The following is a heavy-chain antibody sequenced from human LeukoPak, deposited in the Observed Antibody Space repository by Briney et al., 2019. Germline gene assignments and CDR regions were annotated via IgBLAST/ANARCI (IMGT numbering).Heavy chain of an antibody. Sequence: GGSLRLSCAASGFTFSSYSMNWVRQAPGKGLEWVSSISSSSSYIYYADSVKGRFTISRDNSKNTLYLQMNSLRAEDTAVYYCAKDRIAAAGTLNYFDYWGQGTLVTVSS. V-gene: IGHV3-21*01. D-gene: IGHD6-13*01. CDR3: AKDRIAAAGTLNYFDY. J-gene: IGHJ4*02. CDR2: ISSSSSYI. CDR1: GFTFSSYS.